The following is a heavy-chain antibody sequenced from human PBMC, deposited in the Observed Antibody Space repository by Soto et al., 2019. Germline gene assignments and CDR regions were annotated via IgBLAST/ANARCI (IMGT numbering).Heavy chain of an antibody. CDR1: GGSISSGGYY. V-gene: IGHV4-31*03. J-gene: IGHJ2*01. Sequence: QVQLQESGPGLVKPSQTLSLTCTVSGGSISSGGYYGSWIRQHPGKGMEWLGYIYYRGSTYYTPSLSGRVCLSVDTSKIQFPLPLRSVTTADTAVYYCARDRSLPYYYGSSGPYGNRYFDLWGRGTLVTVSS. CDR2: IYYRGST. CDR3: ARDRSLPYYYGSSGPYGNRYFDL. D-gene: IGHD3-22*01.